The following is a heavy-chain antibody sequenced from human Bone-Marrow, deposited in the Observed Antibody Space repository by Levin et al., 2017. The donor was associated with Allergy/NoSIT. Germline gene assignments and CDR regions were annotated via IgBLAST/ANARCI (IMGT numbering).Heavy chain of an antibody. CDR2: IYPGDSDT. D-gene: IGHD6-13*01. CDR3: ARMSGSWYKGNWFDP. J-gene: IGHJ5*02. V-gene: IGHV5-51*01. CDR1: GYSFTSYW. Sequence: GESLKISCKGSGYSFTSYWIGWVRQMPGKGLEWMGIIYPGDSDTRYSPSFQGQVTISADKSISTAYLQWSSLKASDTAMYYCARMSGSWYKGNWFDPWGQGTLVTVSS.